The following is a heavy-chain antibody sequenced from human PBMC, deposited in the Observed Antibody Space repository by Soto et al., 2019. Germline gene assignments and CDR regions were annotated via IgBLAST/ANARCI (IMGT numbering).Heavy chain of an antibody. CDR3: AKDRDGAAAGPTTFAGMDV. CDR1: GFTFSSYA. CDR2: ISGSGDST. J-gene: IGHJ6*02. D-gene: IGHD6-13*01. V-gene: IGHV3-23*01. Sequence: EVQLLESGGGLVQPGGSLRLSCAASGFTFSSYAMSWVRQSPGKGLEWVSVISGSGDSTYYADSVRGRFTISRDNSKNTRYLQMKRLTAEDTAVYDCAKDRDGAAAGPTTFAGMDVWGQGTTVTVSS.